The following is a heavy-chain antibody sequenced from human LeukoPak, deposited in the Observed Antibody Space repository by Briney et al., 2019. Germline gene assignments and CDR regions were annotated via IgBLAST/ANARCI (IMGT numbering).Heavy chain of an antibody. V-gene: IGHV1-2*02. CDR1: RYTPTGSY. J-gene: IGHJ4*02. D-gene: IGHD4-17*01. CDR3: ARDNGDYWFYY. Sequence: VASAKVSSEPSRYTPTGSYMHTVRQAPGQGREWMGWINPNSGGTNYAQKFQGRVTMTRDTSISTAYMELTRLRSDDTAVYYCARDNGDYWFYYGGQGTLVTVFS. CDR2: INPNSGGT.